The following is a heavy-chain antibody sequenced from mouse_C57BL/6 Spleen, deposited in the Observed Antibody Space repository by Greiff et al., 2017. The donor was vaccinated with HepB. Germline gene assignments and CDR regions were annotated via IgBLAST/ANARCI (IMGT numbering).Heavy chain of an antibody. V-gene: IGHV5-6*01. D-gene: IGHD4-1*01. CDR1: GFTFSSYG. Sequence: EVKLMESGGDLVKPGGSLKLSCAASGFTFSSYGMSWVRQTPDKRLEWVATISSGGSYTYYPDSVKGRFTISRDNAKNTLYLQMSSLKSEDTAMYYCARQNWDFDYWGQGTTLTVSS. CDR2: ISSGGSYT. J-gene: IGHJ2*01. CDR3: ARQNWDFDY.